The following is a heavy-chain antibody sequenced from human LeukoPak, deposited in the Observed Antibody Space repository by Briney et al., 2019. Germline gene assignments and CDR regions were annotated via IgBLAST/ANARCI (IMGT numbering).Heavy chain of an antibody. D-gene: IGHD2-8*01. Sequence: PSETLSLTCTVSGGSFSSYYWSWIRQPAGKGLEWIGRIYTSGSTNYNPSLKSRVTMSVDTSKNQFSLKLSSVTAADTAVYYCARLVCTNGVFRPPNPKYYYYMDVWGKGTTVTVSS. CDR1: GGSFSSYY. J-gene: IGHJ6*03. CDR2: IYTSGST. V-gene: IGHV4-4*07. CDR3: ARLVCTNGVFRPPNPKYYYYMDV.